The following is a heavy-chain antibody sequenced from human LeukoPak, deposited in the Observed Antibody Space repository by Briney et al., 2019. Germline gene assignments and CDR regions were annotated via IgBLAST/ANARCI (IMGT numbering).Heavy chain of an antibody. CDR3: ARDTHYYGSGSPAFDL. D-gene: IGHD3-10*01. Sequence: GGSLRLSCAASGFTFSSYSMNWVRQAPGKGLEWVSYISFSSATIHYADSVKGRFTISRDNAKNSLYLQLNSLRAEDTALYYCARDTHYYGSGSPAFDLWGRGTMVTVSS. V-gene: IGHV3-48*01. CDR1: GFTFSSYS. J-gene: IGHJ3*01. CDR2: ISFSSATI.